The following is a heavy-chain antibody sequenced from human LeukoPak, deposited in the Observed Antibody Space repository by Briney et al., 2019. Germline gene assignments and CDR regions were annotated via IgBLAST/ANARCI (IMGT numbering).Heavy chain of an antibody. V-gene: IGHV1-2*02. J-gene: IGHJ4*02. D-gene: IGHD4-17*01. Sequence: ASVKVSCKGSGYTFTSYATNWVRQAPGQGLEWMGWINPNSGGTNYAQKFQGRVTMTRDTSISTAYMELSRLRSDDTAVYYCARGHMTTPDWGQGTLVTVSS. CDR3: ARGHMTTPD. CDR1: GYTFTSYA. CDR2: INPNSGGT.